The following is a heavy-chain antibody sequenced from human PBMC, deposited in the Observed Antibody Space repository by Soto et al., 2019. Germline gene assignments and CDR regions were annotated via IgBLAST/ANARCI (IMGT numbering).Heavy chain of an antibody. D-gene: IGHD3-22*01. CDR2: IYAGGNT. CDR3: ARDDYYDSSGYLVAFDI. V-gene: IGHV3-66*01. Sequence: GGSLRLSCAASGFSVSSNYMSWVRQAPGKGLEWVSVIYAGGNTHYADSVEGRFTISRDNAKNSLYLQMNSLRAEDTAVYYCARDDYYDSSGYLVAFDIWGQGTMVTV. CDR1: GFSVSSNY. J-gene: IGHJ3*02.